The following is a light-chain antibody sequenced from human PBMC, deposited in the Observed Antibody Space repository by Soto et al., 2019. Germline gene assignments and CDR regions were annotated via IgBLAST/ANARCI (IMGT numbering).Light chain of an antibody. CDR1: STDVGGYNY. CDR2: EVS. CDR3: SSYTRSSTRV. Sequence: QSALTQPASVSGSPGQSITISCTGTSTDVGGYNYVSWYQQHQGKAPKLMIYEVSNRPSGVSNRFSGSKSGNKASLTISGLQAEDEADYYCSSYTRSSTRVFGGGTKVTVL. J-gene: IGLJ3*02. V-gene: IGLV2-14*01.